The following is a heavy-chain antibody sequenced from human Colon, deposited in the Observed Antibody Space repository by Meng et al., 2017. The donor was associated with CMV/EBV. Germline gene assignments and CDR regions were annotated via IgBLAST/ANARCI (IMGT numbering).Heavy chain of an antibody. D-gene: IGHD6-6*01. CDR2: IKQDGSEK. CDR1: GFTFSRYW. CDR3: ARYYTSSSHFDY. Sequence: GESLKISCAASGFTFSRYWMNWVRQAPGKGLEWVANIKQDGSEKYYGDSVEGRFTISRDNAKNSLFLQMNSLRAEDTAVYFCARYYTSSSHFDYWGQGTLVTVSS. V-gene: IGHV3-7*01. J-gene: IGHJ4*02.